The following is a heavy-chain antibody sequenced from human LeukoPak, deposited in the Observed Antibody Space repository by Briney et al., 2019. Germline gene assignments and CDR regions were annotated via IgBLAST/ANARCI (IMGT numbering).Heavy chain of an antibody. D-gene: IGHD2-21*02. CDR2: ISGSGGST. V-gene: IGHV3-23*01. J-gene: IGHJ4*02. Sequence: GGSLRLSCEASGFTFSSYAMTWVRQAPGKGLEWVSTISGSGGSTYNADSVKGRFTISRDNSKNTLYLQMNSLRAEDTAVYYCAKDRGSPVVVTAFDYWGQGTLVTVSS. CDR1: GFTFSSYA. CDR3: AKDRGSPVVVTAFDY.